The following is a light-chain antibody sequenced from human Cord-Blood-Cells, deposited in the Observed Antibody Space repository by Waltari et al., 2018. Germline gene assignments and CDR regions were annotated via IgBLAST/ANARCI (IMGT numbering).Light chain of an antibody. V-gene: IGLV2-23*01. CDR1: SSDAGSYNL. Sequence: QSALTQPASVSGSPGQSLTISCPGTSSDAGSYNLVSWYQQHPGKAPKRMIYEGSKRPSGVSNRFSGSKSGNTASLTIAGLQAEDEADYYCCSYAGSSTWVFGGGTKLTVL. CDR2: EGS. J-gene: IGLJ3*02. CDR3: CSYAGSSTWV.